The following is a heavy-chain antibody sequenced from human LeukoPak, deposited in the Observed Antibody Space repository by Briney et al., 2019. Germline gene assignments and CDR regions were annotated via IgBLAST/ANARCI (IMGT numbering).Heavy chain of an antibody. CDR1: GGSFSGYY. D-gene: IGHD3-10*01. J-gene: IGHJ5*02. CDR2: INHSGST. V-gene: IGHV4-34*01. Sequence: SETLSLTCAVYGGSFSGYYWSWIRQPPGKGLEWIGEINHSGSTNYNPSLKGRVTISVDTSKNQFPLKLSSVTAADTAVYYCARGLIIRMVRGAVWFDPWGQGTLVTVSS. CDR3: ARGLIIRMVRGAVWFDP.